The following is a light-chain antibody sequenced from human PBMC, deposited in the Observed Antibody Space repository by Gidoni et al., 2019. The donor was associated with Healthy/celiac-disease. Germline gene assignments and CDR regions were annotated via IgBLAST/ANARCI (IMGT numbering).Light chain of an antibody. CDR2: GAS. Sequence: DRVLRHSPATLSLSPAERATLSCRASQSVSSNLAWYQQKPDQPPRLLIYGASTSATGIQARFSGSGSGTEFTPTISSRQSADFAVSYCQQYNNWTPLTFGGGTKVEIK. CDR3: QQYNNWTPLT. J-gene: IGKJ4*01. V-gene: IGKV3-15*01. CDR1: QSVSSN.